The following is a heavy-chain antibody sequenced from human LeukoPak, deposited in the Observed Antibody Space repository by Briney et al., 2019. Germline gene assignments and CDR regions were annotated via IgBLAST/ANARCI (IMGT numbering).Heavy chain of an antibody. CDR1: GFTFSSYE. V-gene: IGHV3-48*03. CDR2: ISSSDSTI. CDR3: ARRAGAYSHPYDY. D-gene: IGHD4/OR15-4a*01. Sequence: GGSLRLSCAASGFTFSSYEMNWVRQAPGKGLEWVSYISSSDSTIYYADSVKGRFTISRDNAKNSLYLQMNSLRAEDTAVYYCARRAGAYSHPYDYWGQGTLATVSS. J-gene: IGHJ4*02.